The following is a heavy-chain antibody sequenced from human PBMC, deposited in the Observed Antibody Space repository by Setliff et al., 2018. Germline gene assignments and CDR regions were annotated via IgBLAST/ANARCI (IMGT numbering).Heavy chain of an antibody. CDR3: ARVRMVQGVRLYYHGLDV. J-gene: IGHJ6*02. CDR2: IFPTGTT. D-gene: IGHD3-10*01. V-gene: IGHV4-39*07. Sequence: PSETLSLTCTVSGGSISSRSYYWGWIRQPPGKGLEWIGRIFPTGTTNYNPDLKSRVTMSVDTSKNQFSLKLTSVTAADTAVYYCARVRMVQGVRLYYHGLDVWGQGTTVTVSS. CDR1: GGSISSRSYY.